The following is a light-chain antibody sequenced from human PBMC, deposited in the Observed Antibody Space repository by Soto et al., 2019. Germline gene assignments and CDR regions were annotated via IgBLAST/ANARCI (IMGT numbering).Light chain of an antibody. CDR3: QHYGTSVT. V-gene: IGKV3-20*01. CDR1: ESVRSSY. J-gene: IGKJ4*01. Sequence: EVVLTQSAGILSVSPGERANLSCRASESVRSSYIAWYQQTPGQSPRVPVYGVSIRAADIPDRFSGSGSGTDFTLTISRLEPEDFAVYFCQHYGTSVTFGGGTKVDIK. CDR2: GVS.